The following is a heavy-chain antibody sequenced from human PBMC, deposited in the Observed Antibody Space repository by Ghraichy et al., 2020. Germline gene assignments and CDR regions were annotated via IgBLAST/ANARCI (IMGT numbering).Heavy chain of an antibody. Sequence: GGSLNISCKGSGYSFTSYWIGWVRQMPGKGLEWMGIIYPGDSDTRYSPSFQGQVTISADKSISTAYLQWSSLKASDTAMYYCARQALVVVTKGAFDIWGQGTMVTVSS. CDR1: GYSFTSYW. CDR3: ARQALVVVTKGAFDI. CDR2: IYPGDSDT. D-gene: IGHD3-22*01. V-gene: IGHV5-51*01. J-gene: IGHJ3*02.